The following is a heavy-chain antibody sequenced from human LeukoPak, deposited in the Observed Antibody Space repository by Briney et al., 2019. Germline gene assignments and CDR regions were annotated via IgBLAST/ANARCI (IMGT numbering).Heavy chain of an antibody. J-gene: IGHJ5*02. CDR1: GFTFSVYA. CDR3: ARGLGGSSPRKNWFDP. V-gene: IGHV4-38-2*01. D-gene: IGHD3-16*01. CDR2: IYYSGST. Sequence: PGGSLRLSCAASGFTFSVYAMSWVRQPPGKGLEWIGSIYYSGSTYYNPSLKSRVTISVDTSKNQFSLKLSSVTAADTAVYYCARGLGGSSPRKNWFDPWGQGTLVTVSS.